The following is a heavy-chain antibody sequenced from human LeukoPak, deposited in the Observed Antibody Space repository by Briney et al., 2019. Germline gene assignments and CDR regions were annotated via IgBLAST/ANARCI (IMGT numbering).Heavy chain of an antibody. CDR3: VRYEFDY. CDR1: GFTFSDYW. Sequence: AGPLRLSCVSSGFTFSDYWTIWVRQAPGQGQEWVATIEKDGSQEFYVDSVKGRFTISRDNAKNSMYLQMNSLRVEDTAVYYCVRYEFDYWGQGTLVTVSS. CDR2: IEKDGSQE. V-gene: IGHV3-7*01. D-gene: IGHD2-8*01. J-gene: IGHJ4*02.